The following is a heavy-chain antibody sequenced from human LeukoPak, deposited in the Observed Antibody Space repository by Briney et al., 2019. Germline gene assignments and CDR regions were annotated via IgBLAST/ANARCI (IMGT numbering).Heavy chain of an antibody. D-gene: IGHD1-7*01. CDR3: TREGMGTTFSAWFDP. V-gene: IGHV3-30*03. Sequence: GGSLRLSCAASGLTVSSNYMSWVRQAPGKGLEWVAVISSDGSIDYYADSVRGRFTVSRDNSKNTMYLQVNSLRAEDTAVYYCTREGMGTTFSAWFDPWGQGTLVTVSS. J-gene: IGHJ5*02. CDR2: ISSDGSID. CDR1: GLTVSSNY.